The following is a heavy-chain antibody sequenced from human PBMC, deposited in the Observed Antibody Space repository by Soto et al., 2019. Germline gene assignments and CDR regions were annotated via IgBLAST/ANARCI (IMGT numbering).Heavy chain of an antibody. Sequence: PGESLKISCKGSGYSFTSYWIGWVRQMPGKGLEWMGIIYPGDSDTRYSPSFQGQVTISADKSISTAYLQWGSLKASDTAMYYCARLKQDAGSSWYRGWFDPWGQGTLVTVSS. J-gene: IGHJ5*02. CDR1: GYSFTSYW. CDR2: IYPGDSDT. V-gene: IGHV5-51*01. CDR3: ARLKQDAGSSWYRGWFDP. D-gene: IGHD6-13*01.